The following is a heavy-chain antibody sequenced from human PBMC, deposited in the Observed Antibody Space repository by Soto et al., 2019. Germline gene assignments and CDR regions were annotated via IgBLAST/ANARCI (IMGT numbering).Heavy chain of an antibody. Sequence: QEQLVQSGAEVKKHGASVKVSCKASGYTFSGYYIHWLRQAPGQGLEWMGWINPNSGGTNYAQKFQGGVTVTRDTPTSTAYMELSRLTSDDTAVYYCARSLTEGYCTITGCYTRPLYGMDVWGQGTTVTVSS. V-gene: IGHV1-2*02. CDR3: ARSLTEGYCTITGCYTRPLYGMDV. J-gene: IGHJ6*02. CDR1: GYTFSGYY. CDR2: INPNSGGT. D-gene: IGHD2-2*02.